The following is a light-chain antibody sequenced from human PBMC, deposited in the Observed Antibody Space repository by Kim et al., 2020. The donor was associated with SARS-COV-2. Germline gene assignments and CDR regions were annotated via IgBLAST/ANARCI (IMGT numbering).Light chain of an antibody. J-gene: IGLJ1*01. Sequence: SYELTQPPSVSVSPGQTASITCSGDKLGDKYACWYQQKPGQSPLLVIYQDTKRPSGIPERFSGSNSGNTATLTISGTQAMDAADYYCQAWDSSAYV. CDR2: QDT. CDR3: QAWDSSAYV. CDR1: KLGDKY. V-gene: IGLV3-1*01.